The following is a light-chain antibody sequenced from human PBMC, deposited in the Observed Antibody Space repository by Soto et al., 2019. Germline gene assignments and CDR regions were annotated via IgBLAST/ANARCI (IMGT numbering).Light chain of an antibody. CDR1: QGISNY. J-gene: IGKJ5*01. Sequence: DIQMTQSASSLSVSLGESVTITWRASQGISNYLAWYQQKPGKVPKLLIYAASTLQSGVPSRFSGSGSGTDFTLTISSLKSEDFAVYFCQQYNNWPSFGQGTRLEI. V-gene: IGKV1-27*01. CDR3: QQYNNWPS. CDR2: AAS.